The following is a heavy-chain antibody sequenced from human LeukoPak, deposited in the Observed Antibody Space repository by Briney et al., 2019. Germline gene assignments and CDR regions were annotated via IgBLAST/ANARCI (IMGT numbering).Heavy chain of an antibody. CDR3: ARVEWLRLAPGDYYYMDV. Sequence: PSETLSLTCTVSGGSISSYYWSWIRQPPGKGLEWIGYIYYSGSTNYNPSLKSRVTISVDTSKNQFSLKLSSVTAADTAVYYCARVEWLRLAPGDYYYMDVWGKGTTVTVSS. D-gene: IGHD5-12*01. CDR1: GGSISSYY. V-gene: IGHV4-59*01. CDR2: IYYSGST. J-gene: IGHJ6*03.